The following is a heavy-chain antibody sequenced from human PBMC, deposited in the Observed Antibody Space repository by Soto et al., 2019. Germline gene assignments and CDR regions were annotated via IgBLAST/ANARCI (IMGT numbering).Heavy chain of an antibody. J-gene: IGHJ4*02. V-gene: IGHV3-30-3*01. D-gene: IGHD2-15*01. CDR3: ARDGDCSGGSCYSRGGYLDY. CDR2: ISYDGSNK. Sequence: QVPLVESGGGVVQPGRSLRLSCAASGFTFSNYAIHWVRQAPGKGLEWVAVISYDGSNKYYADSVKGRFTISRDNSKNTLYLQMNSLRAEDTAVYYCARDGDCSGGSCYSRGGYLDYWGQGTLVTVSS. CDR1: GFTFSNYA.